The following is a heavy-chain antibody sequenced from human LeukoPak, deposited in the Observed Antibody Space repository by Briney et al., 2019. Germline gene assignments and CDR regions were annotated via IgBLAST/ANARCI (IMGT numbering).Heavy chain of an antibody. CDR3: VRDRDTAYVLADY. Sequence: GGSLRLSCAASGFTFSSHEMKCVRQPPRKWLEWVSYISMTVITTYYADSVNGPFTISRDKAKNSLYLQMNSLRAEDTAFYYCVRDRDTAYVLADYWGQGTLVTVSS. CDR2: ISMTVITT. CDR1: GFTFSSHE. J-gene: IGHJ4*02. D-gene: IGHD5-18*01. V-gene: IGHV3-48*03.